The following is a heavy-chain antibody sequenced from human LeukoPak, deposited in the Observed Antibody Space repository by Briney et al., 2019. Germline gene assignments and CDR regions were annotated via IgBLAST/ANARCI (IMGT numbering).Heavy chain of an antibody. J-gene: IGHJ4*02. CDR2: IYYSGST. Sequence: PSETLSLTCTVSGGSISSGGYYWSWIRQHPGKGLEWIGYIYYSGSTYYNPSLKSRVTISVDTSKNQFSLKLSSVTAADTAVYYCAREWGFGSHYDRSGSKGYYFDYWGQGTPVTVSS. CDR1: GGSISSGGYY. D-gene: IGHD3-22*01. CDR3: AREWGFGSHYDRSGSKGYYFDY. V-gene: IGHV4-31*03.